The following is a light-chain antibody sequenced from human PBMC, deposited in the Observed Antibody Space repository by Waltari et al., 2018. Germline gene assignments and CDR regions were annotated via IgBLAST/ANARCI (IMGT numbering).Light chain of an antibody. CDR3: SSYTTSSAPGV. V-gene: IGLV2-14*01. Sequence: QSALPQPASVSGSPGQSITISCSGTDSDVGAYDFVSWYQQHPGKAPHLIIYEVSKRPAVISKRFSTAKSGNTDSLTISGLQAEDEADYYCSSYTTSSAPGVFGTGTRVTVL. CDR2: EVS. CDR1: DSDVGAYDF. J-gene: IGLJ1*01.